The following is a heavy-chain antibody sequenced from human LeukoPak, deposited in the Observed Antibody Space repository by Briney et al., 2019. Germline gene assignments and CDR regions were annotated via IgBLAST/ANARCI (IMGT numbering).Heavy chain of an antibody. CDR1: GGSFSGYY. J-gene: IGHJ2*01. CDR2: INHSGST. CDR3: ARRGGSWYYTRWYFDL. Sequence: PSETPSLTCAVYGGSFSGYYWSWIRQPPGKGLEWIGEINHSGSTNYNPSLKSRVTISVDTSKNQFSLKLSSVTAADTAVYYCARRGGSWYYTRWYFDLWGRGTLVTVSS. D-gene: IGHD6-13*01. V-gene: IGHV4-34*01.